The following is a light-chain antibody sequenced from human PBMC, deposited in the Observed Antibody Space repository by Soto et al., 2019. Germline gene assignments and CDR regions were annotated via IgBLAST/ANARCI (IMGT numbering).Light chain of an antibody. CDR1: SSDVGTYDL. V-gene: IGLV2-14*02. Sequence: QSVLTQPASVSGSPGQSIAISCTGTSSDVGTYDLVSWYQQHPGKAPKLMIYEGTKRPSGVSNRFSGSKSANTASLTISGLQPEDEADYYCQSYDSSLSGSNVFGTGTKVTVL. CDR2: EGT. CDR3: QSYDSSLSGSNV. J-gene: IGLJ1*01.